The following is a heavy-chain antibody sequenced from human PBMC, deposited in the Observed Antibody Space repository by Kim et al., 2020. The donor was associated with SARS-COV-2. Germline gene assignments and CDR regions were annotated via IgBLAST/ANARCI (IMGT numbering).Heavy chain of an antibody. CDR2: IVVGSGNT. Sequence: SVKVSCKASGFTFTSSAVQWVRQARGQRLEWIGWIVVGSGNTNYAPKFQERVTITRDMSTSTAYMELSSLRSEDTAVYYCAAVLGEWLRLRDYWGQGTLVTVSS. V-gene: IGHV1-58*01. CDR1: GFTFTSSA. J-gene: IGHJ4*02. CDR3: AAVLGEWLRLRDY. D-gene: IGHD5-12*01.